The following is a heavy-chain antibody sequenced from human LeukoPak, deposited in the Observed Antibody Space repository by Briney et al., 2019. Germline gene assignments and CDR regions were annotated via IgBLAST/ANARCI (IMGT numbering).Heavy chain of an antibody. Sequence: GGSLRLSCAASGFTFSDYYMSWIRQAPGKGLEWVSYISSSGSTIYYADSVKGRFTISGDNAKNSLYLQMNSLRAEDTAVYYWARCPRVVAATLYYYGMDVWGQGTTVTVSS. CDR1: GFTFSDYY. CDR3: ARCPRVVAATLYYYGMDV. CDR2: ISSSGSTI. J-gene: IGHJ6*02. V-gene: IGHV3-11*01. D-gene: IGHD2-15*01.